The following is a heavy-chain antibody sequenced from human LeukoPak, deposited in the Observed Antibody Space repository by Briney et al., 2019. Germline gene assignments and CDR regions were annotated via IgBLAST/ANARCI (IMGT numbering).Heavy chain of an antibody. CDR2: ISGSGGST. CDR1: GFTFSSYA. CDR3: AKSKRWMGSLSDY. Sequence: GGSLRLSCAASGFTFSSYAMSWVRQPPGKGLEWVSAISGSGGSTYYADSVKGRFTISRDNSKNTPYLQINSLRAEDTAVYYCAKSKRWMGSLSDYWGQGTLVTVSS. V-gene: IGHV3-23*01. J-gene: IGHJ4*02. D-gene: IGHD4-23*01.